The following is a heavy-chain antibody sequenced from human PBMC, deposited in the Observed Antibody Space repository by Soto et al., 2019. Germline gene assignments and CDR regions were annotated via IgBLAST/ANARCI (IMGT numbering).Heavy chain of an antibody. D-gene: IGHD6-13*01. J-gene: IGHJ4*02. CDR2: INPNSGGT. V-gene: IGHV1-2*02. Sequence: ASVKVSCKASGYTFTGYYMHWVRQAPGQGLEWMGWINPNSGGTNYAQKFQGRVTMTRDTSISTAYMELSRLRSDDTAVYYCARARFIPQQLNPPLVYWGQGTLVTVSS. CDR3: ARARFIPQQLNPPLVY. CDR1: GYTFTGYY.